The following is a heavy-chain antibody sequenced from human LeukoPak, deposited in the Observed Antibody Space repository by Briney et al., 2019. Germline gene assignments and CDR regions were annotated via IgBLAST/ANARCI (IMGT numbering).Heavy chain of an antibody. CDR2: ISSSTSYI. V-gene: IGHV3-21*01. CDR3: ARDRRHATVKQWYFDL. J-gene: IGHJ2*01. D-gene: IGHD4-17*01. Sequence: PRGSLRLSCAASGFTFSSYSMNWVRQAPGKGLEWVSSISSSTSYIYYADSLKGRFTISRDNAKNSLYLQMNSLRAEDTAVYYCARDRRHATVKQWYFDLWGRGTLVSVSS. CDR1: GFTFSSYS.